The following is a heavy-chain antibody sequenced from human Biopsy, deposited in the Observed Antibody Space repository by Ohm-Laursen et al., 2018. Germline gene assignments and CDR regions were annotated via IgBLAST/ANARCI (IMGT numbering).Heavy chain of an antibody. V-gene: IGHV4-59*08. J-gene: IGHJ2*01. D-gene: IGHD1-26*01. CDR2: IYYTGSI. Sequence: GTLSLTCTVSGGSISSYYWSWIRQPPGKGLEWIGYIYYTGSINYNPSLKSRVTISVDTSMNHFSLRLTSVTAADTAVYYCARHAPSYSGSYWRYFDLWGRGTLVTVSS. CDR3: ARHAPSYSGSYWRYFDL. CDR1: GGSISSYY.